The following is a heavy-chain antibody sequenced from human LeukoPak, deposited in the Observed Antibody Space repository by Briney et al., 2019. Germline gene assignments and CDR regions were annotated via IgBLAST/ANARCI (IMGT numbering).Heavy chain of an antibody. J-gene: IGHJ4*02. Sequence: PGGSLRLSCAASGFTFSSYAMHWVRQAPGKGLEWVAVISYDGSNKYYADSVKGRVTISRDNSKKTLYLQMNSLRAEDTAVYYCARSGRYRYGYSGYWGQGTMVTVSS. CDR1: GFTFSSYA. CDR3: ARSGRYRYGYSGY. CDR2: ISYDGSNK. V-gene: IGHV3-30*04. D-gene: IGHD5-18*01.